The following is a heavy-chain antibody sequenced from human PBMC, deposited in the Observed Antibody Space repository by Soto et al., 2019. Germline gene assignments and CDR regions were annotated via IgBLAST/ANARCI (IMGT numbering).Heavy chain of an antibody. CDR1: GYSFISYW. CDR2: IYPGDSDT. Sequence: PGESLKISCKGSGYSFISYWIGWVRQMPGKSLEWMGIIYPGDSDTRYSPSFQGQVTISADKSISTAYLQWSSLKASDTAMYYCARSPRYFDWLLFNYWGQGTLVTVSS. CDR3: ARSPRYFDWLLFNY. D-gene: IGHD3-9*01. V-gene: IGHV5-51*01. J-gene: IGHJ4*02.